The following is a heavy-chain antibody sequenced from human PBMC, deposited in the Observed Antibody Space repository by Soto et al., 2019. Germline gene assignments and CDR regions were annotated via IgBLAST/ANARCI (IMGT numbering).Heavy chain of an antibody. Sequence: EVLLVESGGGLAQPGGSLRLSCAASRFIFSSYEMNWVRQAPGKGLEWVSYISTGGTVIYYADSVKGRFTISRDNAKNSLHLQMNSLRVEDTAVYYCAREGVYGDNFDYWGQGTLVTVSS. CDR2: ISTGGTVI. D-gene: IGHD4-17*01. J-gene: IGHJ4*02. CDR1: RFIFSSYE. CDR3: AREGVYGDNFDY. V-gene: IGHV3-48*03.